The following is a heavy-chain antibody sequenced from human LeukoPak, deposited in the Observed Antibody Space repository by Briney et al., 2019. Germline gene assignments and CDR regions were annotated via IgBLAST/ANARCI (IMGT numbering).Heavy chain of an antibody. CDR3: AKGPVSAIVGATTLDY. CDR2: IFYTGST. Sequence: SETLSLTCTVSGGSISSYFWSWIRQPPGKGLEWTGYIFYTGSTNYSPSLTSRVTISVETSKNQLSLKLSSVTAADTAVYYCAKGPVSAIVGATTLDYWGQGTLVTVSS. J-gene: IGHJ4*02. D-gene: IGHD1-26*01. V-gene: IGHV4-59*08. CDR1: GGSISSYF.